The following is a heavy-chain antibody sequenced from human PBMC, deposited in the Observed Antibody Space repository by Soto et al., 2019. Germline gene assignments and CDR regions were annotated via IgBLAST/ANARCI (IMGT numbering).Heavy chain of an antibody. D-gene: IGHD4-4*01. V-gene: IGHV3-21*01. J-gene: IGHJ4*02. CDR1: GFTFSSYS. CDR3: ARGTTPLTTPYDY. Sequence: PGGSLRLSCAASGFTFSSYSMNWVRQAPGKGLEWVSSISSSSSYIYYADSVKGRFTISRDNAKNSLYLQMNSLRTEDTAVYYCARGTTPLTTPYDYWGQGTLVTVSS. CDR2: ISSSSSYI.